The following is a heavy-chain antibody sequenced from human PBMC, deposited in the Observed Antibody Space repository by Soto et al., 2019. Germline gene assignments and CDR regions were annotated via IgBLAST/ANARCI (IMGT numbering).Heavy chain of an antibody. CDR3: ARDLGTALVGFDYGMDV. J-gene: IGHJ6*02. Sequence: EVQVVESGGGLVQPGGSLKLSCVASGFTFSNYWMSWVHQAPGKGLEWVANIKKDGSDKNYVDSVEGRFSIFRDNAKNSLHLQMYGLRAEDTAVYYCARDLGTALVGFDYGMDVWGQGTTVTVSS. CDR2: IKKDGSDK. V-gene: IGHV3-7*01. CDR1: GFTFSNYW. D-gene: IGHD5-18*01.